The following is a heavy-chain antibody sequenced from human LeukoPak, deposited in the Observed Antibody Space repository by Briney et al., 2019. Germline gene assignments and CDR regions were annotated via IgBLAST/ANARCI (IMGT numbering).Heavy chain of an antibody. J-gene: IGHJ4*02. D-gene: IGHD2-2*01. Sequence: ASVKVSCKASGYTFTSYYMHWVRQAPGQGLEWMGIINPSGGSTSYAQRFQGRVTMTRDTSTSTVYMELSSLRSEDTAVYYCAGSLYCSSTSCYLPDYWGQGTLVTVSS. CDR1: GYTFTSYY. V-gene: IGHV1-46*01. CDR2: INPSGGST. CDR3: AGSLYCSSTSCYLPDY.